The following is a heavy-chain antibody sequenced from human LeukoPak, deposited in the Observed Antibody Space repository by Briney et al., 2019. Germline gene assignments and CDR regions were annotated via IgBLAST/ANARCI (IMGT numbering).Heavy chain of an antibody. CDR2: IYDIGNT. D-gene: IGHD1-14*01. Sequence: GGSLRLSCAVSGFTVSSNYMSWVRQAPGKGLEWVSVIYDIGNTYYADSVKGRFTISRDTSKNTVYLQMNSLRAEDTAVYYCARGGMRRPYDCWGQGALVAVSS. CDR1: GFTVSSNY. J-gene: IGHJ4*02. CDR3: ARGGMRRPYDC. V-gene: IGHV3-53*01.